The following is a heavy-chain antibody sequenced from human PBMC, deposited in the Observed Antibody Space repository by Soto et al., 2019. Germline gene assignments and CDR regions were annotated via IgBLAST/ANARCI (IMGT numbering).Heavy chain of an antibody. CDR1: GFTFSSYA. CDR2: ISGSGGST. J-gene: IGHJ1*01. Sequence: PGGSLRLSCAASGFTFSSYAMSWVRQAPGKGLEWVSAISGSGGSTYYAESVKGRFTISRDNSKNTLYLQMNSLRAEDTAVYYCAKDPGLVAYSGYDSVAEYFQHWGQGTLVTVSS. V-gene: IGHV3-23*01. CDR3: AKDPGLVAYSGYDSVAEYFQH. D-gene: IGHD5-12*01.